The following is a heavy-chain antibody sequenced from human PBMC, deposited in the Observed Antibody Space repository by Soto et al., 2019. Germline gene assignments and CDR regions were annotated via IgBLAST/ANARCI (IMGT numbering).Heavy chain of an antibody. V-gene: IGHV3-30*18. D-gene: IGHD4-17*01. CDR2: ISYDGSNK. CDR1: GXTFSSYG. Sequence: GSLRLSCAASGXTFSSYGMHWVRQAPGKGLEWVAVISYDGSNKYYADSVKGRFTISIDNSKNTLYMQMNSLRAEDTAVYYCAKGGDYVGYWGQGTLVTVSS. J-gene: IGHJ4*02. CDR3: AKGGDYVGY.